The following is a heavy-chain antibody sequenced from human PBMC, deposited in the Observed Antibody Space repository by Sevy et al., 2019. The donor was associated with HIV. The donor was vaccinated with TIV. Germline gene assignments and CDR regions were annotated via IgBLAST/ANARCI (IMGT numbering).Heavy chain of an antibody. CDR2: TSYDGSHK. CDR1: GFIFSNFA. J-gene: IGHJ1*01. Sequence: GSLRLSCTVSGFIFSNFAMHWVRQAPGKGLEWVAVTSYDGSHKYYADSVKGRFTVSRDNSRNILSLEMSSLRRDDTAVYYCARGENNDEFFQYWGQGPLVTVSS. V-gene: IGHV3-30*04. D-gene: IGHD1-26*01. CDR3: ARGENNDEFFQY.